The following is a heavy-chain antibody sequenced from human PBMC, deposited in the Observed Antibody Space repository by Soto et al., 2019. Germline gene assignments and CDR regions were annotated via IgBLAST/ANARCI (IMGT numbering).Heavy chain of an antibody. V-gene: IGHV4-30-2*01. D-gene: IGHD3-9*01. CDR3: ARALRYFDWLSYSDAFDI. Sequence: SETLSLTCAVSGGSISSGGHSWSWIRQPPGKGLEWIGYIYHSGSTYYNPSLKSRVTISVDRSKNQFSLKLSSVTAADTAVYYCARALRYFDWLSYSDAFDISGQGTMVTVSS. CDR2: IYHSGST. CDR1: GGSISSGGHS. J-gene: IGHJ3*02.